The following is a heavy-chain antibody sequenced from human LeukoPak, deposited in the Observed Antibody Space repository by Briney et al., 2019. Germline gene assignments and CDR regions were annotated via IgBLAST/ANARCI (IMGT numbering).Heavy chain of an antibody. CDR2: ISHSGMTI. CDR1: GFNFGDDF. Sequence: GGSLRLSCAASGFNFGDDFMTWIRQAPGKGLEWISFISHSGMTIYYADSLRGRFTISRDNAKNSLFLQMNNLRADDTAVYYCAKIAIGGYHFYSMDVWGKGTTVTVSS. J-gene: IGHJ6*03. D-gene: IGHD2-15*01. CDR3: AKIAIGGYHFYSMDV. V-gene: IGHV3-11*01.